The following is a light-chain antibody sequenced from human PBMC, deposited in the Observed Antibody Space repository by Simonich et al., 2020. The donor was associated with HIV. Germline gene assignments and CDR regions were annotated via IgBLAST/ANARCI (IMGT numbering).Light chain of an antibody. CDR1: QSLLHSNGYNY. CDR3: QQYYSTPWT. J-gene: IGKJ1*01. Sequence: DVVMLQSPLSLPVTPGEPASISCRSSQSLLHSNGYNYLDWYLQKPGQSPQLLIYLGSNRASGVPDRFSGSGSGTDYTLTITSLQPEDFATYYCQQYYSTPWTFGQGTKVDIK. CDR2: LGS. V-gene: IGKV2-28*01.